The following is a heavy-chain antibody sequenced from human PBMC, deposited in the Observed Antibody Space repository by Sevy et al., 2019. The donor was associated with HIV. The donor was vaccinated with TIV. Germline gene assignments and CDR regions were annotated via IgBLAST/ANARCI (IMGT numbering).Heavy chain of an antibody. D-gene: IGHD2-21*01. Sequence: GGSLRLSCAASGFSFSSYGMHWVRQAPGKGLEWMSYRQYDGSNKDYGDSVKGRFTISRDNSKNTLYLQMNSLRVEDTAVFYCVKEGGGEGGDHWGQGTLVTVSS. CDR2: RQYDGSNK. CDR3: VKEGGGEGGDH. J-gene: IGHJ4*02. CDR1: GFSFSSYG. V-gene: IGHV3-30*02.